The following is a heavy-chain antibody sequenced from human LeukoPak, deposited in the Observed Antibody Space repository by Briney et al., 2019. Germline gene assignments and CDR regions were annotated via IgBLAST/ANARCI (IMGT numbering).Heavy chain of an antibody. Sequence: PSETLSLTCTVSGGSISSGGYYWSWIRQHPGKGLEWIGYIYYSGSTYYNPSLKSRVTISVDTSKNQFSLKLSSVTAADTAVYYCARGGITIFGVIIGRAFDYWGQGTLVTVSS. CDR2: IYYSGST. D-gene: IGHD3-3*01. CDR1: GGSISSGGYY. J-gene: IGHJ4*02. CDR3: ARGGITIFGVIIGRAFDY. V-gene: IGHV4-31*03.